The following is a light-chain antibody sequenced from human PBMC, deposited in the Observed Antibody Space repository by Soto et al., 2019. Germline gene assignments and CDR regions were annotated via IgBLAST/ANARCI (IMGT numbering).Light chain of an antibody. Sequence: EIVLTQSPGTLSLSPGERATLSCRSSQSVSNNYLAWYQPKPGQAPSLLIHGASNRAIGIPEGFSGSGSGQDYTLTISSEEPADYVGYNCSQSGSSCTFGQGTKVEI. CDR2: GAS. J-gene: IGKJ1*01. CDR3: SQSGSSCT. V-gene: IGKV3-20*01. CDR1: QSVSNNY.